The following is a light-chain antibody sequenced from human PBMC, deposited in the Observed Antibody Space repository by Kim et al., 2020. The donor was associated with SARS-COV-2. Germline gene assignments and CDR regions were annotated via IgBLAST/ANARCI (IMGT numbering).Light chain of an antibody. CDR1: QQGSKS. J-gene: IGLJ2*01. V-gene: IGLV3-21*04. Sequence: PRTIGWISCGGNQQGSKSVKWYQQKRDQAPLLVIYNNSDRPSGIAERFSDSNFGDTATLTISRVAAGNEADYYCQVWYSDSDHWVFGGVTQLTVL. CDR3: QVWYSDSDHWV. CDR2: NNS.